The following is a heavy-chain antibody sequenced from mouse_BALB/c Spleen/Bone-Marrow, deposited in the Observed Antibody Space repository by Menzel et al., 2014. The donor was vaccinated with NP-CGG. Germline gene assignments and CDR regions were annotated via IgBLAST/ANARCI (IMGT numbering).Heavy chain of an antibody. Sequence: QVQLQQSGPGLVAPSQSLSITCTVSGFSLTGYAVNWVRQPPGKGLEWLGMIWGDGSTDYNSALKSRLSISKDNSKSQVFLKMNSLQTDDTARHYCARDGYDYAMDYWGQGTSVTVSS. V-gene: IGHV2-6-7*01. CDR1: GFSLTGYA. CDR2: IWGDGST. J-gene: IGHJ4*01. CDR3: ARDGYDYAMDY. D-gene: IGHD2-2*01.